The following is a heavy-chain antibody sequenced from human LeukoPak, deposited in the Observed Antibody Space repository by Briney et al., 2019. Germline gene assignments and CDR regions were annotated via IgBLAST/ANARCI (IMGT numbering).Heavy chain of an antibody. D-gene: IGHD2-15*01. Sequence: ASVKVSCKASGYTFTSCYMHWVRQAPGQGLEWMGIINPSGGSTSYAQKFQGRVTMTRDMSTSTVYMELSSLRSEDTAVYYCARDRTQFSDCSGGGCYFDYWGQGTLVTVSS. CDR2: INPSGGST. CDR3: ARDRTQFSDCSGGGCYFDY. J-gene: IGHJ4*02. V-gene: IGHV1-46*01. CDR1: GYTFTSCY.